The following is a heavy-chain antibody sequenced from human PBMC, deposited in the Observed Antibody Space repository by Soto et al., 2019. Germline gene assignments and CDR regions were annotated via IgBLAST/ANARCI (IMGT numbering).Heavy chain of an antibody. V-gene: IGHV3-23*01. CDR1: GFTFSSYA. CDR2: ISGSGGST. J-gene: IGHJ6*03. D-gene: IGHD6-19*01. Sequence: GGSLRLSCAASGFTFSSYAMSWVRQAPGKGLEWVSAISGSGGSTYYADSVKGRFTISRDNSKNTLYLQMNSLRAEDTAVYYCAKPPLGWPYYYYMDVWGKGTTVTVSS. CDR3: AKPPLGWPYYYYMDV.